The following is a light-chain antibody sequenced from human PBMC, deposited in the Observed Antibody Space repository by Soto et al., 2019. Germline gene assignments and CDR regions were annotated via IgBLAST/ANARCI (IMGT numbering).Light chain of an antibody. CDR2: SDN. CDR3: QSYDNNSDYV. Sequence: QSALTQPPSASGSPGQSGTISCTGTSSDVGGYNYVSWYQQHPGKAPKLLIFSDNNRPSGVPDRFSGSKSGTSASLAITGLRAEDEADYYCQSYDNNSDYVFGTGTKVTVL. V-gene: IGLV2-8*01. J-gene: IGLJ1*01. CDR1: SSDVGGYNY.